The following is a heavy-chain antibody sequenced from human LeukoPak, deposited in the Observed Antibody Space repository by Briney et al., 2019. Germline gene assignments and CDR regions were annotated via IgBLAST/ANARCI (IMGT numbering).Heavy chain of an antibody. V-gene: IGHV3-23*01. CDR3: ARDLWCGADCYGTFDI. CDR2: ISGSGGST. D-gene: IGHD2-21*02. CDR1: GFTFSSYA. Sequence: GGSLRLSCAASGFTFSSYAMSWVRQAPGKGLEWVSAISGSGGSTYYADSVKGRFTISRDNSKNTLYLQMNSLRAEDTAVYYCARDLWCGADCYGTFDIWGQGTMVSASS. J-gene: IGHJ3*02.